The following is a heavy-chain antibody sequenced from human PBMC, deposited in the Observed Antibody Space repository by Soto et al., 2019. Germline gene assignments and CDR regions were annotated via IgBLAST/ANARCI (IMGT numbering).Heavy chain of an antibody. J-gene: IGHJ3*02. V-gene: IGHV4-61*01. CDR2: IYYSGST. CDR1: GGSVSSGSYY. D-gene: IGHD2-8*01. CDR3: ARDEGRCTNGVCYAFDI. Sequence: SETLSLTCTVSGGSVSSGSYYWSWIRQPPGKGLEWIGYIYYSGSTNYNPSLKSRVTISVDTSKNQFSLKLSSVTAADTAVYYCARDEGRCTNGVCYAFDIWGQGTMVTVSS.